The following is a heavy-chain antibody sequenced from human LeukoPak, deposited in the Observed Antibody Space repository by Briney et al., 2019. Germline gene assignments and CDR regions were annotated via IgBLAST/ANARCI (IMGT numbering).Heavy chain of an antibody. Sequence: GGSLRLSCAASGFTFSDYYMSWIRQAPGKGLEWVSYISSSGSTIYYADSVKGRFTISRDNAKNSLYLQMNSLRAEDTAVYYCARAADTMYSSGWYLTPGPFDYWGQGTLVTVSS. CDR2: ISSSGSTI. V-gene: IGHV3-11*04. D-gene: IGHD6-19*01. CDR3: ARAADTMYSSGWYLTPGPFDY. CDR1: GFTFSDYY. J-gene: IGHJ4*02.